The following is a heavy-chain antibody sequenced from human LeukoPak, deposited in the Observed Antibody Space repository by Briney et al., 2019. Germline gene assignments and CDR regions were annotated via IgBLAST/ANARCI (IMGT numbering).Heavy chain of an antibody. Sequence: ASVKVSCKVSGYTLTELSMHWVRQAHGKGLEWMGGFDPEDGETIYAQKFQGRVTMTEDTSTDTAYMELSSLRSEDTAVYYCATDPRVRGSGSYADYWGQGTLVTVSS. J-gene: IGHJ4*02. CDR3: ATDPRVRGSGSYADY. V-gene: IGHV1-24*01. D-gene: IGHD3-10*01. CDR2: FDPEDGET. CDR1: GYTLTELS.